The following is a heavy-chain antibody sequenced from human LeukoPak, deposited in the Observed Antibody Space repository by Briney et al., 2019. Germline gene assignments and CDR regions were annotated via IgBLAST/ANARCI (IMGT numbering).Heavy chain of an antibody. J-gene: IGHJ6*02. CDR3: ARDWVVRGQNPFYYGMDV. CDR1: GFTFSNYW. D-gene: IGHD3-10*01. V-gene: IGHV3-7*01. Sequence: HSGGSLRLSCAASGFTFSNYWMSWVRQVPGKGLEGVANINHDGSEKFYVDSVKGRFTISRGNARNSLFLHMNTLRAEDTAIYYCARDWVVRGQNPFYYGMDVWGQGTTVTVSS. CDR2: INHDGSEK.